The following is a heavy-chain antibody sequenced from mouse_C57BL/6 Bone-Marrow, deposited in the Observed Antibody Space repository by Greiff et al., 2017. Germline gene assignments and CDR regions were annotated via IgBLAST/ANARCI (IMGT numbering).Heavy chain of an antibody. D-gene: IGHD2-4*01. V-gene: IGHV1-72*01. CDR2: IDPNRCGT. Sequence: QVQLQQPGAELVKPGASVKLSCKASGYTFTSYWMHWVKQRPGRGLEWIGRIDPNRCGTKYNEKFNSKATLTVDKPSSTAYMQLSSLTSEDSAVYYCASVYYDYDGFFRYAMDYWGQGTSVTVSS. CDR1: GYTFTSYW. CDR3: ASVYYDYDGFFRYAMDY. J-gene: IGHJ4*01.